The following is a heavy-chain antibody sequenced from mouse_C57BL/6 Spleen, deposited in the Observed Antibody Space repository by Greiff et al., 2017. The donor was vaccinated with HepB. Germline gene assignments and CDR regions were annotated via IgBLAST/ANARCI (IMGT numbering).Heavy chain of an antibody. CDR1: GYTFTSYW. D-gene: IGHD2-5*01. CDR3: ARFYSNYDWYFDV. Sequence: VQLQQPGAELVRPGSSVKLSCKASGYTFTSYWMDWVKQRPGQGLEWIGNIYPSDSETHYNQKFKDKATLTVDKSSSTAYMQLSSLTPEDSAVYYCARFYSNYDWYFDVWGTGTTVTVSS. J-gene: IGHJ1*03. CDR2: IYPSDSET. V-gene: IGHV1-61*01.